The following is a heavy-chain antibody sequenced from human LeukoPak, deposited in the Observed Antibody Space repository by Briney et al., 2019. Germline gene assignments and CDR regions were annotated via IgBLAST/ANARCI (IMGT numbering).Heavy chain of an antibody. V-gene: IGHV4-59*01. CDR1: GDSIYNNY. Sequence: PSETLSLTCTVSGDSIYNNYWGWIRQSPGKGLEWIAYFYSRGTGTTDYNPSLESRVTVSVDTFSQFSLKLSSVTAADTAVYYCARDSTSGPFYYFDYWGQGTLVTVSS. J-gene: IGHJ4*02. D-gene: IGHD2-2*01. CDR2: FYSRGTGTT. CDR3: ARDSTSGPFYYFDY.